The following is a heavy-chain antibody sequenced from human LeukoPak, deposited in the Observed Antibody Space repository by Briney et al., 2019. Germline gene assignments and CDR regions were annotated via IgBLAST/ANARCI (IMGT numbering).Heavy chain of an antibody. CDR2: INWNGGST. V-gene: IGHV3-20*04. J-gene: IGHJ4*02. CDR1: GFTFDDYG. Sequence: GGSLRLSCAASGFTFDDYGMSWVRQAPGRGLEWVSGINWNGGSTGYADSVKGRFTISRDNAKNSLYLQMNSLRAEDTALYYCARSPPRIAVAAAFWDYWGQGTLVTVSS. D-gene: IGHD6-19*01. CDR3: ARSPPRIAVAAAFWDY.